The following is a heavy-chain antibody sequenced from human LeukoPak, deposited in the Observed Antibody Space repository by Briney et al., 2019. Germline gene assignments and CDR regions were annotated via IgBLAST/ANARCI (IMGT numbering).Heavy chain of an antibody. CDR3: ARERPYSSSWITTRAEYYFDY. J-gene: IGHJ4*02. CDR1: GFTVSSNY. D-gene: IGHD6-13*01. V-gene: IGHV3-53*01. Sequence: PGGSPRLSCAASGFTVSSNYMSWVRQAPGKGLEWVSVIYSGGSTYYADSVKGRFTISRDNSKNTLYLQMNSLRAEDTAVYYCARERPYSSSWITTRAEYYFDYWGQGTLVTVSS. CDR2: IYSGGST.